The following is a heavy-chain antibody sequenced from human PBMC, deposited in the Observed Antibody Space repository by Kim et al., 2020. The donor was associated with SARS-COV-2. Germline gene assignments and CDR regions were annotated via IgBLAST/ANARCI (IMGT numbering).Heavy chain of an antibody. J-gene: IGHJ4*02. CDR3: AKGVETAMGSWWDY. Sequence: ADSVNGRFTISRDNSTNTLYLQMNSLRAEDTAVYYCAKGVETAMGSWWDYWGQGTRVTVSS. V-gene: IGHV3-23*01. D-gene: IGHD5-18*01.